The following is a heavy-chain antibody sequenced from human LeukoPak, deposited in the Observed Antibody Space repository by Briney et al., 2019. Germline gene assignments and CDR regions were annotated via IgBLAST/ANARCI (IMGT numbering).Heavy chain of an antibody. J-gene: IGHJ4*02. Sequence: GGSLRLSCAASGFTFSSYAMHWVRQAPGKGLEWVAVISYDGSNKYYADSVKGRFTISRDNSKNTLYLQMNSLRAEDTAVYYCARVWRMATFGSFDYWGQGALVTVSS. D-gene: IGHD5-24*01. CDR1: GFTFSSYA. CDR3: ARVWRMATFGSFDY. CDR2: ISYDGSNK. V-gene: IGHV3-30-3*01.